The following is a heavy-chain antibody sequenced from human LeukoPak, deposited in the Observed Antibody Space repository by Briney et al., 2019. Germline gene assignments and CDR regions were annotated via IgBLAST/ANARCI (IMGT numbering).Heavy chain of an antibody. CDR1: GYTFTRNA. J-gene: IGHJ5*02. D-gene: IGHD6-13*01. CDR2: INAGNGNT. CDR3: ARMGGMAAAADP. Sequence: ASVKVSCKASGYTFTRNAIHWVRQARGQRLEWMGWINAGNGNTKYSQKFQGRVTITRDTSASTAYMELSSLRSEDTAVYYCARMGGMAAAADPWGQGTLVTVSS. V-gene: IGHV1-3*01.